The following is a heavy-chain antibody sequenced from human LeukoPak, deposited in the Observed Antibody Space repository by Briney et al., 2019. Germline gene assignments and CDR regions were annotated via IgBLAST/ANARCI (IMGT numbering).Heavy chain of an antibody. CDR2: ISASNGNT. J-gene: IGHJ6*03. CDR1: GYTFTSYG. V-gene: IGHV1-18*01. Sequence: ASVKVSCKASGYTFTSYGISWGRQALGQGREEMGWISASNGNTNYAQTLQRRVTMTTDTSTSTAYMELTSLRSDDTAVYYCARGRGCSSTSCYYSNHYYMDVWGKGTTVTVSS. D-gene: IGHD2-2*01. CDR3: ARGRGCSSTSCYYSNHYYMDV.